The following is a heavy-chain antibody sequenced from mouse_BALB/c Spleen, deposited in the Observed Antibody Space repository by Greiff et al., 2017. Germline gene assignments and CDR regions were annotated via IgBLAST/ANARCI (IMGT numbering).Heavy chain of an antibody. CDR3: ASLPPFAY. Sequence: EVQLVESGGGLVKPGGSLKLSCAASGFTFSDYYMYWVRQTPEKRLEWVATISDGGSYTYYPDSVKGRFTISRDNAKNNLYLQMSSLKSEDTAMYYCASLPPFAYWGQGTLVTVSA. D-gene: IGHD2-10*01. CDR2: ISDGGSYT. J-gene: IGHJ3*01. CDR1: GFTFSDYY. V-gene: IGHV5-4*02.